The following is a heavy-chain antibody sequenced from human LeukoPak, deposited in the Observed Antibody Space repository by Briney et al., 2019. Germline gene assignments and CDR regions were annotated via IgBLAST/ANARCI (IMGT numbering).Heavy chain of an antibody. J-gene: IGHJ4*02. CDR3: ARANGGGLDY. D-gene: IGHD3-10*01. V-gene: IGHV1-46*01. CDR1: GYTFSTYY. CDR2: IHPTDGST. Sequence: ASVNVSCTTSGYTFSTYYMHWVRQGPGQGLEWLGIIHPTDGSTSYTQKIQGRVTMTRDTATGTVYLELSSLRPEDTAVYWCARANGGGLDYWGQGTLITVSS.